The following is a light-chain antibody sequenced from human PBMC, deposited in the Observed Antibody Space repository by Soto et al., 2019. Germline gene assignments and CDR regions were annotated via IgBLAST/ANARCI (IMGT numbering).Light chain of an antibody. V-gene: IGKV2-28*01. CDR2: LGS. J-gene: IGKJ4*01. Sequence: DIVMTQSPLSLPVTPGEPASISCRSSQSLLHSNGYNYLDWYLQKPGQSPQLLICLGSNRASGVPDRFSGSGSGTDFTLKISRVEGEDVGVYYCMQALQTPLTFGGGTKGEIK. CDR3: MQALQTPLT. CDR1: QSLLHSNGYNY.